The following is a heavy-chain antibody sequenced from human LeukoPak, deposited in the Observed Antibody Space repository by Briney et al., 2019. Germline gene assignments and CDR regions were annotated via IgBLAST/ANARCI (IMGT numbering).Heavy chain of an antibody. CDR3: ARHGYCSGGSCWGLDS. Sequence: PSETLSLTCTVSGGSISSYYWSWIRQPPGKGLEWIGYIYSSGSTNYNPSLKSRVTISVDASNNQFSLKLSSVTAADTAVYYCARHGYCSGGSCWGLDSWGQGTLVTVSS. CDR2: IYSSGST. D-gene: IGHD2-15*01. V-gene: IGHV4-59*08. J-gene: IGHJ4*02. CDR1: GGSISSYY.